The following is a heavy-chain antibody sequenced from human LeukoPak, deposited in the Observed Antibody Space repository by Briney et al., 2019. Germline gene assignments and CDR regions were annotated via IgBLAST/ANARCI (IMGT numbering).Heavy chain of an antibody. CDR1: GGSISSYY. Sequence: PSESLSLTCTVSGGSISSYYWSWIRQPPGKGLEWIGCLYYTGSTSYNPSLKSRVTISVDTSKNQFSLKLSSVTAADTALYYCARLLRGYNFGYDFCSIDYWGQGTLVTVSS. CDR2: LYYTGST. D-gene: IGHD3-3*01. V-gene: IGHV4-59*01. CDR3: ARLLRGYNFGYDFCSIDY. J-gene: IGHJ4*02.